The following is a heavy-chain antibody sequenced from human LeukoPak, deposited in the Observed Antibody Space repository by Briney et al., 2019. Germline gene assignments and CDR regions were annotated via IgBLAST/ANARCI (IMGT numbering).Heavy chain of an antibody. CDR1: GFTFSSYA. V-gene: IGHV3-30*04. CDR2: ISYDGSNK. Sequence: GGSLRLSCAASGFTFSSYAMHWVRQAPGKGLEWVAVISYDGSNKYYADSVKGRFTISRDNPKNTLYLQMNSLRAEDTPVYYCARVDYYDSSGYYFHDAFDIWGQGTMVTVSS. D-gene: IGHD3-22*01. CDR3: ARVDYYDSSGYYFHDAFDI. J-gene: IGHJ3*02.